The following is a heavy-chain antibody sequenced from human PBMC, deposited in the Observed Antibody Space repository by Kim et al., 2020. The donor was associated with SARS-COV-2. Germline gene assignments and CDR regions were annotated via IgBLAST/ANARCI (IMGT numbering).Heavy chain of an antibody. V-gene: IGHV1-18*01. CDR2: ISAYNGNT. J-gene: IGHJ6*02. Sequence: ASVKVSCKASGYTFTSYGISWVRQAPGQGLEWMGWISAYNGNTNYAQKLQGRVTMTTDTSTSTAYMELRSLRSDDTAVYYCARDSSSSSWSSLLHLYYYYGMDVWGQGTTVTVSS. D-gene: IGHD6-13*01. CDR1: GYTFTSYG. CDR3: ARDSSSSSWSSLLHLYYYYGMDV.